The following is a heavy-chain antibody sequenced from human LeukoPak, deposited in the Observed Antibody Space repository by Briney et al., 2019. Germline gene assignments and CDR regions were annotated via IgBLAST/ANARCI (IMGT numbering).Heavy chain of an antibody. D-gene: IGHD1-1*01. CDR2: ISYDGSNK. V-gene: IGHV3-30-3*01. Sequence: GRSLRLSCAASGFTFSSYAMHWVRQAPGKGLEWVAVISYDGSNKYYADPVKGRFTISRDNSKNTLYLQMNSLRAEDTAVYYCARDHAGAFDYWGQGTLVTVSS. CDR3: ARDHAGAFDY. J-gene: IGHJ4*02. CDR1: GFTFSSYA.